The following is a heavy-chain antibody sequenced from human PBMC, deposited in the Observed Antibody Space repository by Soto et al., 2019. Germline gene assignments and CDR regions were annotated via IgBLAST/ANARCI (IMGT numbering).Heavy chain of an antibody. V-gene: IGHV5-51*01. J-gene: IGHJ6*02. Sequence: GESLKISCKGSGYTFTDYCIGWVRQLPWKGLEWMGIIYPGDSDNRYSPSFQGHVTITVDKSTSTAYLQWNTLKASDTAMYYCARNISNFRYYYEAMDVWGQVTPVAVSS. D-gene: IGHD4-4*01. CDR2: IYPGDSDN. CDR1: GYTFTDYC. CDR3: ARNISNFRYYYEAMDV.